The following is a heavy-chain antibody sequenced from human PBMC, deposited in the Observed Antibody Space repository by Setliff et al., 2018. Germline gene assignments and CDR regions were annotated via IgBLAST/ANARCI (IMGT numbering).Heavy chain of an antibody. Sequence: SETLSLTCTVSGGSISSGTYYWSWIRQHPGKGLEWIGYFYNSGNTYYNPSLXSRFTXXXXXXXXXXXXXXXXXXXXXXXVYYCARVQRYKGAFDIWGPGXLVTVSS. D-gene: IGHD2-21*01. CDR3: CARVQRYKGAFDI. CDR1: GGSISSGTYY. CDR2: FYNSGNT. V-gene: IGHV4-31*06. J-gene: IGHJ3*02.